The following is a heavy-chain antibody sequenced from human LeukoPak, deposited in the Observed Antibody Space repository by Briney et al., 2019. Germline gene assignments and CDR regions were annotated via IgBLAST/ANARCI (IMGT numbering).Heavy chain of an antibody. Sequence: PGGSLRLSCAASGFTFSDYYMSWIRQAPGKGLEWVSYIISSGSTIYYADSVKGRFTISRDNAKNSLYLQMNSLRAEDTAVYYCARSVQRFDILTGYYTRYGMDVWGQGTTVTVSS. CDR1: GFTFSDYY. CDR2: IISSGSTI. J-gene: IGHJ6*02. CDR3: ARSVQRFDILTGYYTRYGMDV. V-gene: IGHV3-11*01. D-gene: IGHD3-9*01.